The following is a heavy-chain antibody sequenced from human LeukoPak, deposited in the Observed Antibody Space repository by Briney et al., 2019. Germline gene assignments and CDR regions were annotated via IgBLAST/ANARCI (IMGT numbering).Heavy chain of an antibody. J-gene: IGHJ5*02. CDR2: INPNSGGT. CDR3: ARGGTTVTVNWFDP. CDR1: GYTFTGYY. V-gene: IGHV1-2*02. Sequence: GASVKVSCKASGYTFTGYYMHWVRQAPGQRLEWMGWINPNSGGTNYAQKFQGRVTMTRDTSISTAYMELSRLRSDDTAVYYCARGGTTVTVNWFDPWGQGTLVTVSS. D-gene: IGHD4-17*01.